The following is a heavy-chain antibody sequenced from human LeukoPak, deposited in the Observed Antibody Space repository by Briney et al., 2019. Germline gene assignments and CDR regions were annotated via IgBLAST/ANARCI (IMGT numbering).Heavy chain of an antibody. CDR1: GYGFTSYW. V-gene: IGHV5-51*01. Sequence: GESLKTSCKGSGYGFTSYWIGWVRQMPGKGLEWMGIIYPGDSNTKYSPSFQGQVTISADKSISTAYLQWSSLKASDTAMYYCARRTYLSGFDPWGQGTLVTVSS. D-gene: IGHD2-2*01. CDR3: ARRTYLSGFDP. CDR2: IYPGDSNT. J-gene: IGHJ5*02.